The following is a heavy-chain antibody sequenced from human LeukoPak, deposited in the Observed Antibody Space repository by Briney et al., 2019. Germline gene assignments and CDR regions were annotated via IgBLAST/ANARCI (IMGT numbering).Heavy chain of an antibody. CDR2: ISRSGGST. D-gene: IGHD5-18*01. J-gene: IGHJ4*02. Sequence: GGSLRLSCAASGFTFNNYTMSWVRQAPGKGLEWVSTISRSGGSTYYADSVKGRFTISRDNSKNMLYLQMNSLRAEDTAVYYCAKDQDWPTAMITNWGQGTLVTVSS. V-gene: IGHV3-23*01. CDR1: GFTFNNYT. CDR3: AKDQDWPTAMITN.